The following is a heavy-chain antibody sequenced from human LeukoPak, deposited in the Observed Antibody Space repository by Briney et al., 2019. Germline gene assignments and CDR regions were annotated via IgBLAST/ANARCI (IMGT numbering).Heavy chain of an antibody. D-gene: IGHD7-27*01. CDR1: GFTFSDHH. J-gene: IGHJ4*02. CDR2: IRNKANRYTT. CDR3: ARSPLGIAPFDY. Sequence: GGSLRLSCAASGFTFSDHHMDWVRQAPGEGLEWVARIRNKANRYTTEYAASVKGRVTISRDDSENSLYLQMDSLKTEDTAVYYCARSPLGIAPFDYWGQGTLVTVSS. V-gene: IGHV3-72*01.